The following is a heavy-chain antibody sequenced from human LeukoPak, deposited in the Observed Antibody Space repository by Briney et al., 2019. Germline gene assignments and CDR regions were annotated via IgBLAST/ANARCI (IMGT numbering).Heavy chain of an antibody. Sequence: SETLSLTCAVYGGSFSGYYWSWIRQPPGKGLEWIGYIYYSGSTNYNPSLKSRVTISVDTSKNQFSLKLSSVTAADTAVYYCARESGASFDYWGRGTLVTVSS. D-gene: IGHD2-15*01. V-gene: IGHV4-59*01. CDR1: GGSFSGYY. J-gene: IGHJ4*02. CDR2: IYYSGST. CDR3: ARESGASFDY.